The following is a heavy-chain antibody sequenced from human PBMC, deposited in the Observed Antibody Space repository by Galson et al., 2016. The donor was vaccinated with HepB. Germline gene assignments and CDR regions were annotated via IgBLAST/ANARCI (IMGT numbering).Heavy chain of an antibody. V-gene: IGHV3-11*01. CDR2: ISSSGSSI. J-gene: IGHJ4*02. D-gene: IGHD2-2*01. CDR1: GFTFSDYY. CDR3: ARAPLALVVPSGIT. Sequence: SLRLSCTASGFTFSDYYMSWLRQAPGKGLEWISYISSSGSSIDYAESVKGRFTISRDTAKDSLYLQMNSRRAADTAMYYCARAPLALVVPSGITWDQGTLVSVSS.